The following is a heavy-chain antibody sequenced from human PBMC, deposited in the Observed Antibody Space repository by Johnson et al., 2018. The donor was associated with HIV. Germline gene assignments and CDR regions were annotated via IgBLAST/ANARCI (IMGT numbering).Heavy chain of an antibody. Sequence: QVLFVESGGGLVKPGGSLRLSCAASGFTFSDYYMSWIRQAPGKGLEWVSYISSSGSTIYYEDSVKGRFTISRDNAKNTLYLQMNSLRAEDTAVYYCARAERSSSGVDAFDIWGQGTMVTVSS. J-gene: IGHJ3*02. CDR1: GFTFSDYY. CDR2: ISSSGSTI. CDR3: ARAERSSSGVDAFDI. D-gene: IGHD6-6*01. V-gene: IGHV3-11*04.